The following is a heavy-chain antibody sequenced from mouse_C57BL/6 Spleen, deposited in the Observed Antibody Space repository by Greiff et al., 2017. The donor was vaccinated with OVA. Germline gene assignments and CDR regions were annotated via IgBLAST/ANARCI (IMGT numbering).Heavy chain of an antibody. D-gene: IGHD2-2*01. V-gene: IGHV5-6*03. J-gene: IGHJ4*01. CDR2: ISSGGSYT. CDR1: GFTFSSYG. Sequence: EVMLVESGGGLVKPGGSLKLSCAASGFTFSSYGMSWVRQTPDKRLEWVATISSGGSYTYYPDSVKGRFTISRYNAKKTLYLQMSSLKSEDTAMYYCARQGGYDGDAIDYWGQGTSVTVSS. CDR3: ARQGGYDGDAIDY.